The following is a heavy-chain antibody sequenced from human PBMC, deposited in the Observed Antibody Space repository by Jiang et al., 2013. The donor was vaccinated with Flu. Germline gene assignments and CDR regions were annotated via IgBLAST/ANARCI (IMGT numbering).Heavy chain of an antibody. CDR2: MYHSGST. CDR3: ARRAPYDSSGYYPDY. D-gene: IGHD3-22*01. CDR1: GGSISSNNW. J-gene: IGHJ4*02. V-gene: IGHV4-4*02. Sequence: GSGLVKPSGTLSLTCAVSGGSISSNNWWSWVRQPPGKGLEWIGEMYHSGSTNYNPSLKSRVTISVDKSKNQFSLKLSSVTAADTAVYYCARRAPYDSSGYYPDYWGQGTLVTVSS.